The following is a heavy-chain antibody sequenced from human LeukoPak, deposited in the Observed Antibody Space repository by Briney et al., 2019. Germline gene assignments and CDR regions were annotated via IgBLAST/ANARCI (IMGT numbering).Heavy chain of an antibody. CDR1: GGSTSSGYHY. Sequence: SETLSLTCTVSGGSTSSGYHYWGWIRQPPGKGLEWIGSIYESGRTHYNPSLRSRITISVDTSKNQFSLELSSVTAADTAVYYCARGDSSSWSLFDYWGQGTLVTVSS. V-gene: IGHV4-39*01. CDR3: ARGDSSSWSLFDY. CDR2: IYESGRT. D-gene: IGHD6-13*01. J-gene: IGHJ4*02.